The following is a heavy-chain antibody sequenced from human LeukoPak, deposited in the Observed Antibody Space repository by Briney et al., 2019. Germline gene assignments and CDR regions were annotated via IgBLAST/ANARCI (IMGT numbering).Heavy chain of an antibody. Sequence: GGSLRLSCAASGFTFSSYEMNWVRQAPGKGLEWVSYISSSGSTIYYADSVKGRFTISRDNAKNSLYLQMNSLRAEDTAVYYCARDPYSRSYGNYYYYFMDVWGKGTTVTISS. CDR1: GFTFSSYE. J-gene: IGHJ6*03. V-gene: IGHV3-48*03. D-gene: IGHD1-26*01. CDR2: ISSSGSTI. CDR3: ARDPYSRSYGNYYYYFMDV.